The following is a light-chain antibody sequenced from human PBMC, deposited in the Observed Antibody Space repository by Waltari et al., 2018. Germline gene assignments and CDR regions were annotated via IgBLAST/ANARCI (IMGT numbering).Light chain of an antibody. V-gene: IGKV3-20*01. CDR3: QEYGSSRT. J-gene: IGKJ1*01. CDR2: GAS. Sequence: EIVLTQSPGTLSLSPGERATLSCRASQSVSSSYLAWYQQKPRQAPRLLIYGASSRATGIPDRFSGSGSGTDFTLTICRLEPEDFAVYYCQEYGSSRTFGQGTKVEIK. CDR1: QSVSSSY.